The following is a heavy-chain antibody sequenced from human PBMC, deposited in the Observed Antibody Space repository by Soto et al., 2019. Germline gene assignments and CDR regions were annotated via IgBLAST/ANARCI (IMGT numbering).Heavy chain of an antibody. J-gene: IGHJ4*02. CDR1: GFPFSMSA. Sequence: SVGSLRLSCAASGFPFSMSAMTWVRQAPGKGLEWVSTTGLNGRTTYYADSVKGRFTVSRDNAKNTLDLQMASLRAEDTAVYYCATVHSTTRSFDYWGQGTLVTVSS. CDR2: TGLNGRTT. D-gene: IGHD6-13*01. V-gene: IGHV3-23*01. CDR3: ATVHSTTRSFDY.